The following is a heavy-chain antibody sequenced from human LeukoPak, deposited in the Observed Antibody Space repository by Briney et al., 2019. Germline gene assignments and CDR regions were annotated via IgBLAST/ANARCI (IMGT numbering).Heavy chain of an antibody. CDR1: GFSFDDYA. CDR2: ISWNSGSI. V-gene: IGHV3-9*01. Sequence: PGGSLRLSCAASGFSFDDYAMDWVRQVPGKGLEWVSGISWNSGSIGYADSVKGRFTISRDNAKNSLYLQMNSLRAEDTAVYYCARWGAGYGTDYWGQGTPVTVSS. J-gene: IGHJ4*02. CDR3: ARWGAGYGTDY. D-gene: IGHD5-24*01.